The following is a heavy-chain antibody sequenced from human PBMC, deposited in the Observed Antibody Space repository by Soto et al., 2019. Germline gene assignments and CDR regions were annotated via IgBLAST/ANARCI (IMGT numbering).Heavy chain of an antibody. J-gene: IGHJ4*02. Sequence: ALRLSCAASGFTFSRDGMSWVRQAPGKGLEWVSLITDNGGSTYYADSVKGRFTISRDNTKNTLFLQMNSLRAEDTAVYYCAKERATTIAFDYWGQGALVTVSS. CDR3: AKERATTIAFDY. CDR1: GFTFSRDG. CDR2: ITDNGGST. D-gene: IGHD4-17*01. V-gene: IGHV3-23*01.